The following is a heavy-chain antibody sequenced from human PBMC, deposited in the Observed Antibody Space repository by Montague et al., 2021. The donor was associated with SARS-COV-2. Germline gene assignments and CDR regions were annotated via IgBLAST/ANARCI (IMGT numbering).Heavy chain of an antibody. D-gene: IGHD3-9*01. CDR2: INHSGST. J-gene: IGHJ6*02. Sequence: SETLSLTCAVYGGSFSGYYWSWIRQPPGKELEWIGEINHSGSTNYNPSLKSRVTISVDTSKNQFSLKLSSVTAADTAVYYCARGILLRYFDWTYYYYGMDVWGQGTTVTVSS. V-gene: IGHV4-34*01. CDR1: GGSFSGYY. CDR3: ARGILLRYFDWTYYYYGMDV.